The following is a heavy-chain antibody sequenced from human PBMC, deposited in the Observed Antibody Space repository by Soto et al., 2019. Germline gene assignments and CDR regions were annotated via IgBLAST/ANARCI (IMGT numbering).Heavy chain of an antibody. CDR2: IKSKTDGGTT. D-gene: IGHD2-21*02. V-gene: IGHV3-15*01. CDR3: TTAPAYCGGDCYYDDAFDI. J-gene: IGHJ3*02. Sequence: EVQLVESGGGLVKPGGSLRLSCAASGFTFSNAWMSWVRQAPGKGLEWVGRIKSKTDGGTTDYAAPVKGRFTISRDDSKNTLYLQMNSLKTEDSAVYYCTTAPAYCGGDCYYDDAFDIWGQGTMVTVSS. CDR1: GFTFSNAW.